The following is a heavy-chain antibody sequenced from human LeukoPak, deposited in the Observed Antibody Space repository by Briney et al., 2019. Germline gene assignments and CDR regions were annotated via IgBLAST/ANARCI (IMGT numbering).Heavy chain of an antibody. Sequence: GGSLRLSCAASGFTFSSYSMNWVRQAPGKGLEWVSSISSSSSYIYYADSVKGRFTISRDNSKNTLYLQMNSLRAEDTAVYYCAKGYLTPFDYWGQGTLVTVSS. CDR3: AKGYLTPFDY. D-gene: IGHD2-2*02. CDR1: GFTFSSYS. J-gene: IGHJ4*02. V-gene: IGHV3-21*04. CDR2: ISSSSSYI.